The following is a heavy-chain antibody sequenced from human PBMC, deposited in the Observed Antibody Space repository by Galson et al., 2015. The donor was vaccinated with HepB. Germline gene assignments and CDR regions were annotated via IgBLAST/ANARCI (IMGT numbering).Heavy chain of an antibody. D-gene: IGHD3-10*01. Sequence: TLSLTCTVSGGSISSGDYYWSWIRQPPGKGLEWIGYIYYSGSTYYNPSLKSRVTISVDTSKNQFSLKLSSVTAADTAVYYCVSITMVRGVITHAFDIWGQGTMVTVSS. V-gene: IGHV4-30-4*01. CDR1: GGSISSGDYY. CDR2: IYYSGST. J-gene: IGHJ3*02. CDR3: VSITMVRGVITHAFDI.